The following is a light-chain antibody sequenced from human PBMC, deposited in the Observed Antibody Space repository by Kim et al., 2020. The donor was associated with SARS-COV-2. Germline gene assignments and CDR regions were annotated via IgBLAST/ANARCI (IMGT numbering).Light chain of an antibody. V-gene: IGLV3-1*01. CDR1: KLGNKY. Sequence: SVSPGQTASITCSGDKLGNKYVCWYQQKPGQSPVLVIYQDSNRPSGIPERFSGSNSGNTATLTISGTQAMDEADYYCQAWDSSTAIFGGGTQLTVL. CDR2: QDS. CDR3: QAWDSSTAI. J-gene: IGLJ2*01.